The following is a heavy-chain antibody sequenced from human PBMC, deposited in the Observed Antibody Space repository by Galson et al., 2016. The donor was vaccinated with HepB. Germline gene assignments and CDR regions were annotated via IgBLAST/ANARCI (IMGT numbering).Heavy chain of an antibody. CDR1: GFTFSNYA. CDR3: AKGRGDNHYYAMDV. V-gene: IGHV3-23*01. CDR2: ISSGSGGNT. Sequence: SLRLSCAASGFTFSNYAMNWVRQAPGKGLEWVSGISSGSGGNTYYADSARGAGSAKGRFTISRDNSKNTLYLQMTSLRAEDTAVYYCAKGRGDNHYYAMDVWGQGTTVAVSS. D-gene: IGHD3-16*01. J-gene: IGHJ6*02.